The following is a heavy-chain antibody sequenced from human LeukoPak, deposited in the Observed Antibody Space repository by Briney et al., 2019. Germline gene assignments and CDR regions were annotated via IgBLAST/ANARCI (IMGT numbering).Heavy chain of an antibody. CDR3: ARSNYYDSFRPNWFDP. J-gene: IGHJ5*02. Sequence: GESLKISCQGSGYSFTSYWIGWVRQMPGKGLEWMGIIYPGDSDTRYSPSFQGQVTISADKSISTAYLQWSSLKASDTAMYYCARSNYYDSFRPNWFDPWGQGTLVTVSS. D-gene: IGHD3-22*01. CDR2: IYPGDSDT. CDR1: GYSFTSYW. V-gene: IGHV5-51*01.